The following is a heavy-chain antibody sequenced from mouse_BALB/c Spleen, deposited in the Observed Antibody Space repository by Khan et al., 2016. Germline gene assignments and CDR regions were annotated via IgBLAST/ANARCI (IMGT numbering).Heavy chain of an antibody. CDR2: ISYSGST. D-gene: IGHD1-1*01. CDR3: ARSDYGDKYAMDY. Sequence: EVQLQESGPGLVKPSQSLSLTCTVTGYSITSDYAWNWIRQFPGNRLEWMGYISYSGSTSYNPSLKSRISITRDPSKNQFFLQLNSVTSEDTATYYCARSDYGDKYAMDYWGQGTSVTVSS. J-gene: IGHJ4*01. V-gene: IGHV3-2*02. CDR1: GYSITSDYA.